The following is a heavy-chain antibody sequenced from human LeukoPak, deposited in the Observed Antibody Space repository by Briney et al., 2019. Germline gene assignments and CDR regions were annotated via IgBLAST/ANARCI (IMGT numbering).Heavy chain of an antibody. V-gene: IGHV1-2*02. CDR2: INPNSGGT. J-gene: IGHJ4*02. CDR1: GYTFTGYY. CDR3: ARDSVGYDSSGPKGGFDY. Sequence: ASVKVSCKASGYTFTGYYMHWVRQAPGQGLEWMGWINPNSGGTNYAQKFQGRVTMTRDTSTSTVYMELSSLRSEDTAVYYCARDSVGYDSSGPKGGFDYWGQGTLVTVSS. D-gene: IGHD3-22*01.